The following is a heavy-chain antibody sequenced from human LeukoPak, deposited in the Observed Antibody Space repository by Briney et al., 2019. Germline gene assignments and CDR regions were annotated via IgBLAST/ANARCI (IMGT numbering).Heavy chain of an antibody. CDR1: GGSISGYY. D-gene: IGHD1-7*01. V-gene: IGHV4-59*08. J-gene: IGHJ5*02. CDR2: IYYSGST. CDR3: ARGGAGTTAWFDP. Sequence: SETLSLTCTVSGGSISGYYWCWIRQPPGKGLEWTGYIYYSGSTNYNPSLKSRVTISVDTSKNQFSLKLSSVTAADTAVYYCARGGAGTTAWFDPWGQGTLVTVSS.